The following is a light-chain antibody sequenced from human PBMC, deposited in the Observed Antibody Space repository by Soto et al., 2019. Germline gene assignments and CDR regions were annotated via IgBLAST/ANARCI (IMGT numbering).Light chain of an antibody. J-gene: IGLJ2*01. CDR1: SSDVAGYNY. CDR2: DVV. V-gene: IGLV2-14*01. CDR3: SSYSSRSTVL. Sequence: QSALTQPASVSGSPGQSITISCTGTSSDVAGYNYVSWYQQHPGKAPKLMIYDVVNRPSGFSTRFSGSKSGNTASLTISGLQAEDEADYYCSSYSSRSTVLFGGGTKLTVL.